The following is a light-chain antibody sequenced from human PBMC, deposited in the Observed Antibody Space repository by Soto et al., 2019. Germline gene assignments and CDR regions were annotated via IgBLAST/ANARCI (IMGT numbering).Light chain of an antibody. CDR3: QQRSNWPPWT. CDR2: GAS. V-gene: IGKV3D-20*02. CDR1: QSVSSIY. J-gene: IGKJ1*01. Sequence: PGDRGSLSCRATQSVSSIYLTWYQKKPGQAPRLLSYGASSRATGIPDRFSGSGSGTDFTLTISRLEPEDFAVYYGQQRSNWPPWTFGQGTKLDI.